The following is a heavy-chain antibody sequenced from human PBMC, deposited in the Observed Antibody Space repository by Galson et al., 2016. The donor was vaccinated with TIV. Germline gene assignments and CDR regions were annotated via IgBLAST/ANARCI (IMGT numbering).Heavy chain of an antibody. CDR1: GASINDYY. D-gene: IGHD1-1*01. CDR3: ARADTWNSPEFHY. V-gene: IGHV4-4*07. J-gene: IGHJ4*02. CDR2: MYSSGST. Sequence: ETLSLNCTVSGASINDYYWHWIRQHAGKGLEWIGRMYSSGSTDYNPSLQSRVAMSEDTAKNQFSLKMLSVTAADTAVYYCARADTWNSPEFHYWGQGTLVTVSS.